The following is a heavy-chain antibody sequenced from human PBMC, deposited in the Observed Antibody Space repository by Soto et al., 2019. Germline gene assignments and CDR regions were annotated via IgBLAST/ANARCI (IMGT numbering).Heavy chain of an antibody. CDR3: TRSSGLTNWLDP. CDR2: TIPLFGTP. J-gene: IGHJ5*02. V-gene: IGHV1-69*12. Sequence: QVQLVQSGAELKKPGSSVKVSCKVSGVSIKSSSITWVRQALGQGLEWMGGTIPLFGTPHYAQKFQGRVTSTADESPSTVYMDLSSLRSEDTSVYYCTRSSGLTNWLDPWGQGTLITVSS. CDR1: GVSIKSSS. D-gene: IGHD6-6*01.